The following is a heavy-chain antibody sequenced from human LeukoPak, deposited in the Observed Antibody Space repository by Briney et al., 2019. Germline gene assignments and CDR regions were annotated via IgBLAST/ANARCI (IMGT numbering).Heavy chain of an antibody. CDR1: GFTFDDYT. CDR2: ISWDGGST. V-gene: IGHV3-43*01. J-gene: IGHJ3*02. CDR3: AKDIGGYCSGGSCYSGGAFDI. Sequence: GGSLRLSCAASGFTFDDYTMHWVRQAPGKGLEWVSLISWDGGSTYYADSVKGRFTISRDNSKNSLYLQMNSLRTEDTALYYCAKDIGGYCSGGSCYSGGAFDIWGQGTMGTVSS. D-gene: IGHD2-15*01.